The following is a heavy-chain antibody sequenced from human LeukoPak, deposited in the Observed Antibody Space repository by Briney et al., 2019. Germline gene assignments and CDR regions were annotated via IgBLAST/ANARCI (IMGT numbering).Heavy chain of an antibody. D-gene: IGHD4-11*01. CDR1: GFTFSSYA. CDR2: ISGSGGST. Sequence: GGSLRLSCAASGFTFSSYAMSWVRQAPGNGLEWVSAISGSGGSTYYADSVKGRFTISRDNSKNTLYLQMNSLRAEDTAVYYCAKGLTVTSDFDYWGQGTLVTVSS. J-gene: IGHJ4*02. CDR3: AKGLTVTSDFDY. V-gene: IGHV3-23*01.